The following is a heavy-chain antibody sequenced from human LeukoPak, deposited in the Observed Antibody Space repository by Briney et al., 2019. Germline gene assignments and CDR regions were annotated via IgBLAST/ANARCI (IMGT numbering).Heavy chain of an antibody. CDR2: ISSNGGST. V-gene: IGHV3-64*04. CDR1: GFTFSSCV. CDR3: AKNLGYYDSGSYYDY. J-gene: IGHJ4*02. D-gene: IGHD3-10*01. Sequence: GGSLRLSCSASGFTFSSCVVHWVRQTPGKGLEYVSAISSNGGSTYYADSVKGRFTISRDSSKNTLYLQMNSLRAEDTAVYFCAKNLGYYDSGSYYDYWGQGTLVTVFS.